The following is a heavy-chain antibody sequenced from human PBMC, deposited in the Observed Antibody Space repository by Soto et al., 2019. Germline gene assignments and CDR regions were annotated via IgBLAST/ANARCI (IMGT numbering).Heavy chain of an antibody. D-gene: IGHD3-22*01. Sequence: QVQLVESGGGVVQPGRSLRLSCAASGFTFSSYAMHWVRQAPGKGLEWVAVISYDGSNKYYADSVKGRFTISRDNSKNTLYLQMNSLRAEDMAVYYCARDQTYYYDSSGYHRGFDYWGQGTLVTVSS. CDR3: ARDQTYYYDSSGYHRGFDY. CDR2: ISYDGSNK. J-gene: IGHJ4*02. CDR1: GFTFSSYA. V-gene: IGHV3-30-3*01.